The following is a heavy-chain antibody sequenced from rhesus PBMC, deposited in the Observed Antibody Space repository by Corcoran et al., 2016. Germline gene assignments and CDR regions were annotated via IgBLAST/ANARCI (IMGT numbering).Heavy chain of an antibody. Sequence: EVQLVETGGGLVQPGGSLKLSCAASGFTFSSYGMSWVRQAPGKGLEWVSAINSGGGNTYYADSVKGRFTISRDNSKNTLSLQMNSLRAEDTAVYYCAKRGIAGTETHFDYWGQGVLVTVSS. J-gene: IGHJ4*01. D-gene: IGHD1-20*01. CDR3: AKRGIAGTETHFDY. CDR2: INSGGGNT. V-gene: IGHV3S5*01. CDR1: GFTFSSYG.